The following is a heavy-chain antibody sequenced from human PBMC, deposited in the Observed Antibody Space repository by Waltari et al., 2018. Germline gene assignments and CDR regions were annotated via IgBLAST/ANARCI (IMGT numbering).Heavy chain of an antibody. CDR3: ARDATNYYDSSGHRLLVS. D-gene: IGHD3-22*01. V-gene: IGHV1-18*01. CDR1: GYTFTSYG. J-gene: IGHJ4*02. CDR2: ISAYNGNT. Sequence: QVQLVQSGAEVKKPGASVKVSCKASGYTFTSYGISWVRQAPGQGLEWMGWISAYNGNTNYAQKLQGRFTMTTDTSTSTAYMELRSLRSDDTAVYYCARDATNYYDSSGHRLLVSWGQGTLVTVSS.